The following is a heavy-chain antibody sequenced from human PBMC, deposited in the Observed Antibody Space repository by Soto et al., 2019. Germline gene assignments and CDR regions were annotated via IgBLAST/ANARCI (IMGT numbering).Heavy chain of an antibody. CDR3: ARDDLIAARRFDY. Sequence: AGSMRLACAASGFTFSSYSMNWVRQDPGKGLEWVSYISSSSSTIYYADSVKGRFTISRDNAKNSLYLQMNSLRDEDTAVYYCARDDLIAARRFDYWGQGTLVTVSS. J-gene: IGHJ4*02. CDR1: GFTFSSYS. CDR2: ISSSSSTI. D-gene: IGHD6-6*01. V-gene: IGHV3-48*02.